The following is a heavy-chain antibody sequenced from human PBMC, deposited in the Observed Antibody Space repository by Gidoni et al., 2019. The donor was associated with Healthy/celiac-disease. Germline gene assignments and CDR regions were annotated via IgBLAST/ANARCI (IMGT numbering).Heavy chain of an antibody. CDR3: ARGPSYYYDSSGYYYVRDGLFDY. V-gene: IGHV1-69*01. CDR2: IIPIFGTA. D-gene: IGHD3-22*01. CDR1: GGTFSSYA. J-gene: IGHJ4*02. Sequence: QVQLVQSGAEVKKPGSSVKVSCKASGGTFSSYAISWVRQAPGQGLEWMGGIIPIFGTANYAQKFQGRVTITADESTSTAYMELSSLRSEDTAVYYCARGPSYYYDSSGYYYVRDGLFDYWGQGTLVTVSS.